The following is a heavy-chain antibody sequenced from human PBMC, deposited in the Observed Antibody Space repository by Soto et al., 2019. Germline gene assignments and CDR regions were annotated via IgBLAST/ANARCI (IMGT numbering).Heavy chain of an antibody. Sequence: SETLSLTCTLSAGSLSSGGYYWSWIRQHPGKGLEWIGYIYYSGSTYYNPSLKSRVTISVDTSKNQFSLKLSSVTAADTAVYYCARGFRGYCSGGSCYPAFDYWGQGTLVTVSS. CDR1: AGSLSSGGYY. CDR3: ARGFRGYCSGGSCYPAFDY. CDR2: IYYSGST. V-gene: IGHV4-31*03. J-gene: IGHJ4*02. D-gene: IGHD2-15*01.